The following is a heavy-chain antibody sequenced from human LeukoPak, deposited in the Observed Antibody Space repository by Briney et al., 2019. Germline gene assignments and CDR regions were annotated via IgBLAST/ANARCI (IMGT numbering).Heavy chain of an antibody. J-gene: IGHJ4*02. CDR2: MSYDGSNK. V-gene: IGHV3-30*04. CDR3: ARDSWGFDF. CDR1: GFTFSNFA. D-gene: IGHD7-27*01. Sequence: PGGSLRLSCAASGFTFSNFAMHWVRQAPGKGLEWVAMMSYDGSNKYTDSVKGRFTISRDNSKNMVDLYMSNLKIEDTAVYYCARDSWGFDFRGQGTLVTVSS.